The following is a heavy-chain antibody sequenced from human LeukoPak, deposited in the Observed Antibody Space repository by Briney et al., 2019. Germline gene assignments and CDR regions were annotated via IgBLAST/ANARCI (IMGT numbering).Heavy chain of an antibody. CDR3: VRWSASWYY. J-gene: IGHJ4*02. CDR2: IKQDGSEQ. Sequence: GGSLRLSCAASGFTFSNYWMSWVRQAPGKGLEWVANIKQDGSEQYYVDSVKGRFTISRDNSKNSLYLQMNSLRAEDTAVYYCVRWSASWYYWGQGTLVTVSS. D-gene: IGHD6-13*01. CDR1: GFTFSNYW. V-gene: IGHV3-7*05.